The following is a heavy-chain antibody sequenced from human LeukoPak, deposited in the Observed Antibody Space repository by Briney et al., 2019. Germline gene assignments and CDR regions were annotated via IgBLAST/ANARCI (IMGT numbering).Heavy chain of an antibody. CDR2: IIPILGIA. J-gene: IGHJ3*02. V-gene: IGHV1-69*02. CDR1: GFTFTNYY. CDR3: ARMKEDCSGGSCYPAGAFDI. D-gene: IGHD2-15*01. Sequence: GASVKVSCKASGFTFTNYYLHWGRQTPGQGLEWMGRIIPILGIANYAQKFQGRVTITADKSTSTAYMELSSLRSEDTAVFYCARMKEDCSGGSCYPAGAFDIWGQGTMVTVSS.